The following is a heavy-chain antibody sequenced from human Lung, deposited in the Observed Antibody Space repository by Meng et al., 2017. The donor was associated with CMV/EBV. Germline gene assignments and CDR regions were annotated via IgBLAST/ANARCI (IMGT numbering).Heavy chain of an antibody. CDR3: ARGRAGYDYYGMDV. J-gene: IGHJ6*02. V-gene: IGHV1-8*03. D-gene: IGHD6-19*01. CDR1: GYTFTSYD. Sequence: ASVKVSCKASGYTFTSYDINWVRQATGQGLEWMGWMNPNSGNTGYAQKFQGRVTITRNTTISTAYMELSSLRSEDTAVYYCARGRAGYDYYGMDVLGQGSTVTVSS. CDR2: MNPNSGNT.